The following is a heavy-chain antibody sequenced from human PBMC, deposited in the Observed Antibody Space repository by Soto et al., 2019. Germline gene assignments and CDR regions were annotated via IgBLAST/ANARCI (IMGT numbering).Heavy chain of an antibody. D-gene: IGHD3-9*01. J-gene: IGHJ4*02. CDR1: CGSFSGDY. CDR2: INHSGST. V-gene: IGHV4-34*01. Sequence: PSETLSVTCAVYCGSFSGDYWSWIRQPPGKGLEWIGEINHSGSTNYNPSLKSRVTISVDTSKNQFSLKLSSVTAADTAVYYCARGPPRYFDWLPPFDYWGQGTLVTVS. CDR3: ARGPPRYFDWLPPFDY.